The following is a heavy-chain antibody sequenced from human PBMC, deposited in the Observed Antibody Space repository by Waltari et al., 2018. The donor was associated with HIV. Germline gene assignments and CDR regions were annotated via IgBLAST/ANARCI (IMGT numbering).Heavy chain of an antibody. V-gene: IGHV3-48*03. D-gene: IGHD3-10*01. CDR1: GFTFSSYE. CDR3: ARAFMIRGTGAFDI. CDR2: ISSSGSTI. J-gene: IGHJ3*02. Sequence: EVQVVESGGGLVQPGGSLRLSCAASGFTFSSYEMNWVRQAPGKGLEWVSYISSSGSTIYFADSVKGRFTRSRDNAKNALYLRMNSLRAEDTAVYYCARAFMIRGTGAFDIWGQGTMVTVSS.